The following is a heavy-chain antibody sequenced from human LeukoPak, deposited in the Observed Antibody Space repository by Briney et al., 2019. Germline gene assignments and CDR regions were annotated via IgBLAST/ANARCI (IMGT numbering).Heavy chain of an antibody. J-gene: IGHJ4*02. V-gene: IGHV3-23*01. CDR2: ISGSSVTT. CDR3: AKLDYYGNY. CDR1: GFTFSSRDW. Sequence: PGGSLRLSCVASGFTFSSRDWMTWVRQAPGKGLEWVSTISGSSVTTYYADSVKGRFTISRDNSKNTLYLQMNSLRAEDTAVYYCAKLDYYGNYWGQGTLVTVSS. D-gene: IGHD3-10*01.